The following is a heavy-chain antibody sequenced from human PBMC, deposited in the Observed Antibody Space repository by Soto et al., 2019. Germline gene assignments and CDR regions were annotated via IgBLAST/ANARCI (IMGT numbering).Heavy chain of an antibody. J-gene: IGHJ4*02. D-gene: IGHD2-2*01. V-gene: IGHV3-11*01. CDR3: ARGYCTSTSCYPFDY. Sequence: GGSLRLSCAASGFTFSDYYMSWIRQAPGKGLEWVSYISSSGSTIYYADSVKGRFTISRDNAKNSLYLQMNSLRAEDTAEYYGARGYCTSTSCYPFDYWRQRSLVTVSS. CDR2: ISSSGSTI. CDR1: GFTFSDYY.